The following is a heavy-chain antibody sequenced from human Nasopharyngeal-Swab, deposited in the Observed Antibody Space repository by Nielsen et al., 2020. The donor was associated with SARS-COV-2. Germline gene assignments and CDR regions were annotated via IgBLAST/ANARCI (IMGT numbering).Heavy chain of an antibody. Sequence: WIRQPPGKGLEWIGYIYYSGSTNYNPSLKSRVTISVDTSKNQFSLKLSSVTAADTAVYYCARGSDYDFWSGYYYGMDVWGQGTMVTVSS. V-gene: IGHV4-59*12. D-gene: IGHD3-3*01. J-gene: IGHJ6*02. CDR2: IYYSGST. CDR3: ARGSDYDFWSGYYYGMDV.